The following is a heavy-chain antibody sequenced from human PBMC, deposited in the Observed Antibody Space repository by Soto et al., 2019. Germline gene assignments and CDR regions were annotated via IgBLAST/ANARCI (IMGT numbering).Heavy chain of an antibody. V-gene: IGHV1-46*03. CDR2: INPSGGST. D-gene: IGHD3-10*01. CDR3: ARAINKRARNYYGSGSYLPYFDY. Sequence: GASVKVSCKASGYTFTSYYMHWVRQAPGQGLEWMGLINPSGGSTSYAQKFQGRVTMTRDTSTSTVYMELSSLRSEDTAVYYCARAINKRARNYYGSGSYLPYFDYWGQGTLVTVS. CDR1: GYTFTSYY. J-gene: IGHJ4*02.